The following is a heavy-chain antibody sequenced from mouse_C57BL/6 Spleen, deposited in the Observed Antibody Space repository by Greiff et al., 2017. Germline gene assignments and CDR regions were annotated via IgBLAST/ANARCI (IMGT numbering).Heavy chain of an antibody. CDR3: AQIFTGSSSVWFAY. CDR2: IWWNDDK. J-gene: IGHJ3*01. Sequence: QVTLKESGPGILQPSQTLSLTCSFSGFSLSTSNMGIGWIRQPSGKGLKWLAHIWWNDDKYYNPPLKSRLTISKDTSNNQVFLKITNVDTADTATYYCAQIFTGSSSVWFAYWGQGTLVTVAA. D-gene: IGHD1-1*01. V-gene: IGHV8-5*01. CDR1: GFSLSTSNMG.